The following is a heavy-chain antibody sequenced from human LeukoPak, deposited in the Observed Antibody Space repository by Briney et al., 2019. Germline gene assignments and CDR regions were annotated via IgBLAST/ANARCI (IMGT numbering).Heavy chain of an antibody. Sequence: SETLSLTCTVSGGSISSSSYYWGWIRQPPGKGLEWIGSIYYSGSTYYNPSLKSRVTMSVDTSKNQFSLKLSSVTAADTAVYFCARMANYFCSGTSCYSRWFDPWGQGTLVTVSS. V-gene: IGHV4-39*07. CDR1: GGSISSSSYY. D-gene: IGHD2-15*01. CDR3: ARMANYFCSGTSCYSRWFDP. J-gene: IGHJ5*02. CDR2: IYYSGST.